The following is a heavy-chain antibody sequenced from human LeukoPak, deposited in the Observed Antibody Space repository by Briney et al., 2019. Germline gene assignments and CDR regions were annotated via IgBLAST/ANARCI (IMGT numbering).Heavy chain of an antibody. CDR2: ISWSSGRI. V-gene: IGHV3-9*01. CDR1: GFTFADYD. Sequence: PGGSLRLSCAASGFTFADYDMHWVRQAPGKGLEWVSGISWSSGRIDYADSVKGRFTISRDNAKNSLFLDMSSLRPEDTAFYHCVKGGLGGTTTFDYWGQGTLVTVSS. J-gene: IGHJ4*02. CDR3: VKGGLGGTTTFDY. D-gene: IGHD3-16*01.